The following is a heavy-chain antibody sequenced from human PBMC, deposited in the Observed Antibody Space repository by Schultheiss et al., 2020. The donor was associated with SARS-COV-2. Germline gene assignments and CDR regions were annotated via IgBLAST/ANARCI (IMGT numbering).Heavy chain of an antibody. V-gene: IGHV3-48*04. CDR1: GFTFSTYS. J-gene: IGHJ6*02. CDR2: ISSSSSTI. Sequence: GESLKISCAASGFTFSTYSMNWVRQAPGKGLEWVSYISSSSSTIYYADSVKGRFTISRDNAKNSLYLQMNSLRAEDTAVYYCARELYQLLYYGMDVWGQGTTVTVSS. D-gene: IGHD2-2*01. CDR3: ARELYQLLYYGMDV.